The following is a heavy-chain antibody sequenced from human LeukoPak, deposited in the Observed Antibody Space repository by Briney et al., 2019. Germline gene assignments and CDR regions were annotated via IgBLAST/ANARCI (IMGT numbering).Heavy chain of an antibody. CDR3: ARERTLQALDP. Sequence: SETLSLTCSVSGDSITGYYWGWIRQPPGKGLEWIGNIYYTGNTYYNSSLKNRVTISLDTSKNQFSLKLSSVTAADTAVYYCARERTLQALDPWGQGTLVTVSS. V-gene: IGHV4-39*07. J-gene: IGHJ5*02. D-gene: IGHD1/OR15-1a*01. CDR2: IYYTGNT. CDR1: GDSITGYY.